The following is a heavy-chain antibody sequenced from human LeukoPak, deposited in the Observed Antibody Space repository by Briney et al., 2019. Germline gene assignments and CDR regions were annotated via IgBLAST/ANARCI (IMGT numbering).Heavy chain of an antibody. CDR2: IIPILGIA. CDR1: GGTFSSYA. J-gene: IGHJ4*02. V-gene: IGHV1-69*04. D-gene: IGHD1-1*01. Sequence: SVKVSCKASGGTFSSYAISWVRQAPGQGLEWMERIIPILGIANYAQKFQGRVTITADKSTSTAYMELSSLRSEDTAVYYCATYRLRYNWNDGVDYWGQGTLVTVSS. CDR3: ATYRLRYNWNDGVDY.